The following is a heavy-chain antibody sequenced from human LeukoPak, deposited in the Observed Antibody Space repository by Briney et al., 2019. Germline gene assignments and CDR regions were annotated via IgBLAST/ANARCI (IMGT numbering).Heavy chain of an antibody. J-gene: IGHJ6*02. D-gene: IGHD6-19*01. CDR3: ARVQWLVGGVGYYYGMDV. CDR1: GGTFSIYA. CDR2: IIPIFGTA. V-gene: IGHV1-69*13. Sequence: GASVKVSCKASGGTFSIYAISWVRQAPGQGLEWMGGIIPIFGTANYAQKFQGRVTITADESTSTAYMELSSLRSEDTAVYYCARVQWLVGGVGYYYGMDVWGQGTTVTVSS.